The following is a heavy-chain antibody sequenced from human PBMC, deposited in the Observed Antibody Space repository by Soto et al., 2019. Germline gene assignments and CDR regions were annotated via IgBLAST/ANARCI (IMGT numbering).Heavy chain of an antibody. J-gene: IGHJ4*02. Sequence: GGSLRLSCVASGFSFSDYAMTWVRQAPGKGLEWVSAIANSGDKTYFADSVKGRFTISRDKSKNTLYLQMNSLRAEDSAVYYCAKGVKWELTLDYWGQGTLVTVYS. V-gene: IGHV3-23*01. D-gene: IGHD1-26*01. CDR2: IANSGDKT. CDR1: GFSFSDYA. CDR3: AKGVKWELTLDY.